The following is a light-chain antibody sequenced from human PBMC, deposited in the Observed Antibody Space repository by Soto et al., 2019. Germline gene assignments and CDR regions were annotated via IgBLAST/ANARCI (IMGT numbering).Light chain of an antibody. CDR1: QSVSSN. Sequence: EIVLTQSPATLSLSPGERATLSCRASQSVSSNLAWYQQKPGQAPRLLIYGAARRPTAIPDRFSGRGSGTDFTLTISRLEPEDFAVYYCQQYSMSPLTFGQGTKVDIK. V-gene: IGKV3-20*01. J-gene: IGKJ1*01. CDR3: QQYSMSPLT. CDR2: GAA.